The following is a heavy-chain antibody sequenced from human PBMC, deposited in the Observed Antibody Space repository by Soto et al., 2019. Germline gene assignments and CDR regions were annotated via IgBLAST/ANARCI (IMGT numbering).Heavy chain of an antibody. CDR3: TRHGGYCSGGSCYSEERSDFDY. CDR1: GFTFSGSA. V-gene: IGHV3-73*01. J-gene: IGHJ4*02. CDR2: IRSKANSYAT. Sequence: EVQLVESGGGLVQPGGSLKLSCAASGFTFSGSAMHWVRQASGKGLEWVGRIRSKANSYATAYAASVKGRFTISRDDSMNTAYLQMNSLKTEDTAVYYCTRHGGYCSGGSCYSEERSDFDYWGQGTLVTVSS. D-gene: IGHD2-15*01.